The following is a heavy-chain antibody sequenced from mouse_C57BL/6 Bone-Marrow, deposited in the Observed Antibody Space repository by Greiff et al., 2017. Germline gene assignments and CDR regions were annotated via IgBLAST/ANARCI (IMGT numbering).Heavy chain of an antibody. J-gene: IGHJ2*01. D-gene: IGHD1-1*01. CDR3: AREGSSSYYFGY. Sequence: VQLQQPGAELVMPGASVKLSCKASGYTFTSYWMHWVKQRPGQGLEWIGEIDPSDSYTNYNQKFKGKSTLTVDKSSSTAYMQLSSLTSEDSAVEYCAREGSSSYYFGYWGRGTTLTVTA. CDR2: IDPSDSYT. V-gene: IGHV1-69*01. CDR1: GYTFTSYW.